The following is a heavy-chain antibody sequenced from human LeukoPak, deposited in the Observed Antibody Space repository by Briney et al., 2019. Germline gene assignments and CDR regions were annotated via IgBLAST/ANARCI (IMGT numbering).Heavy chain of an antibody. V-gene: IGHV3-11*04. CDR1: GFTFSDYY. D-gene: IGHD2-2*01. Sequence: GGSLRLSCAASGFTFSDYYMSWIRQAPGKGLEWVSYISSSGSTIYYADSVKGRFTISRDNAKNSLYLQMNSLRAEDTAVYYCARDPGDIVVVPAASNPESIDYWGQGTLVTVSS. J-gene: IGHJ4*02. CDR2: ISSSGSTI. CDR3: ARDPGDIVVVPAASNPESIDY.